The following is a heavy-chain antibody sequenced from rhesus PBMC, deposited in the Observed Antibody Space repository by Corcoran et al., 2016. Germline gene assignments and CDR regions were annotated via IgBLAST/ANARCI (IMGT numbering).Heavy chain of an antibody. V-gene: IGHV4S9*01. J-gene: IGHJ5-1*01. CDR3: VRERGGGDCHV. CDR2: IFGNSATT. CDR1: GGSISDSYY. Sequence: QVQLQESGPGLVKPSETLSLTCGVSGGSISDSYYLNWLRQPPGKGLEWIGNIFGNSATTFYHPSLKSRITISKDTANDRCCLRLRSVTVADTALYYCVRERGGGDCHVWGAGVFVTVSS. D-gene: IGHD3-34*01.